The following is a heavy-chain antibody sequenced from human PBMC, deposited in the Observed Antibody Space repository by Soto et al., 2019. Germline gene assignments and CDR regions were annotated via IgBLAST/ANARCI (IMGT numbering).Heavy chain of an antibody. D-gene: IGHD3-22*01. CDR2: ISYDGSNK. CDR1: GFTFSSYG. J-gene: IGHJ4*02. Sequence: GGSLGHSCAASGFTFSSYGMHWVRQAPGKGLEWVAVISYDGSNKYYADSVKGRFTISRDNSKNTLYLQMNSLRAEDTAVYYCPKNYYDSRGYLAYWVQGT. V-gene: IGHV3-30*18. CDR3: PKNYYDSRGYLAY.